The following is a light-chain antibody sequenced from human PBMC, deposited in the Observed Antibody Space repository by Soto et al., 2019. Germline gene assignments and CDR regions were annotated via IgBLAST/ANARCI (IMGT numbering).Light chain of an antibody. Sequence: IVMTESTVTLSVSPWARATLSGRASQSVSSTLAWYQQRPGQAPRLLIYGASTRATAIPARFSGSGSGTEFTLTISSLQSEDFAVYYCQQYKTWPLNCGKGTRLEIK. J-gene: IGKJ5*01. V-gene: IGKV3-15*01. CDR3: QQYKTWPLN. CDR1: QSVSST. CDR2: GAS.